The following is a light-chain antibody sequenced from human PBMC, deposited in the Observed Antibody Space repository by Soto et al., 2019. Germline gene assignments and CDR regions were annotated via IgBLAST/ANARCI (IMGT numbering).Light chain of an antibody. CDR3: LLSYPGARQAVV. V-gene: IGLV7-46*01. CDR2: DAT. Sequence: QAVVTQEPSLTVSPGGTVTLTCGSSTGPVTSGHYPYWFQQRPGQAPRTLIYDATEKQSWTPARFSGSLLGGKAALTLSGAQPADEAEYYCLLSYPGARQAVVFGGGTKLTVL. J-gene: IGLJ2*01. CDR1: TGPVTSGHY.